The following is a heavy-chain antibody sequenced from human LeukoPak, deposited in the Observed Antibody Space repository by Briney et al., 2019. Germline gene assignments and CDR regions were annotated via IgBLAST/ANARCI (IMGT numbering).Heavy chain of an antibody. D-gene: IGHD6-6*01. CDR2: IKQDGSEK. Sequence: PGGSLRLSCAASGFTFSDYYMSWIRQAPGKGLEWVANIKQDGSEKYYVDSVKGRFTISRDNAKNSLYLQMNSLRAEDTAVYYCARARIAARRGGTVFDYWGQGTLVTVSS. V-gene: IGHV3-7*01. J-gene: IGHJ4*02. CDR1: GFTFSDYY. CDR3: ARARIAARRGGTVFDY.